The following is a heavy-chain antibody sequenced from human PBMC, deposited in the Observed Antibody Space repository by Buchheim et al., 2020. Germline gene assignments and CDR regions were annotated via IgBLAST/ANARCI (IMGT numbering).Heavy chain of an antibody. CDR1: GGSISSGDCY. D-gene: IGHD6-19*01. CDR2: IYYSGST. CDR3: ARSRAVAAAGWFDP. Sequence: QVQLQESGPGLVKPSETLSLTCAVSGGSISSGDCYWSWIRQPPGKGLEWIGHIYYSGSTSYNPSLKSRGIISIDTYKNQFSLKLTSVTAADTAVYYCARSRAVAAAGWFDPWGQGTL. J-gene: IGHJ5*02. V-gene: IGHV4-30-4*01.